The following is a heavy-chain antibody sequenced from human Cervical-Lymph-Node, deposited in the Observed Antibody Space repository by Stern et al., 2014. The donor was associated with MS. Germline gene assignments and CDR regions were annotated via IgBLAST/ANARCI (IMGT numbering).Heavy chain of an antibody. CDR2: IYWDDDT. CDR3: AHRDDWQLDFAY. D-gene: IGHD6-6*01. J-gene: IGHJ4*02. CDR1: GFSLTTNGAS. V-gene: IGHV2-5*02. Sequence: QVTLKESGPTLVIPTQTLTLTCTFSGFSLTTNGASLGWIRQPPAKALECLALIYWDDDTRYSPSLKSRLTITKDTSKNQVLLTMTDVEPVDTATYYCAHRDDWQLDFAYWGQGILVTVSS.